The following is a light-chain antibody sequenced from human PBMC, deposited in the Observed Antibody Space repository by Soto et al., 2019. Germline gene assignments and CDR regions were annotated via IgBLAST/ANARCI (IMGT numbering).Light chain of an antibody. CDR2: GAS. J-gene: IGKJ4*01. V-gene: IGKV3-11*01. CDR3: QQRSNWPLT. CDR1: QSVRSY. Sequence: IVLTQSPATLSLSPGESATLSCRASQSVRSYLAWYQQKPGQAPRLLIYGASSRATGIPARFSGSGSGTDFTLTISSLEPEDFAVYYCQQRSNWPLTFGGGTKVDIK.